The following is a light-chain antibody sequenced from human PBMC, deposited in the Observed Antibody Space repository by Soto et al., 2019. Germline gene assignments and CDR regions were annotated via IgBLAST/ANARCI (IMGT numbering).Light chain of an antibody. CDR1: QSVSSNY. CDR3: QQYGSSPRIT. V-gene: IGKV3-20*01. Sequence: IVLTQSPGTLSLSPGERGALSCRASQSVSSNYVAWYQQKPGQAPRLLISGASNRATGTPDRFRGSGSGTDFTLTITRLEPEDFAVYYCQQYGSSPRITFGQGTRLEIK. CDR2: GAS. J-gene: IGKJ5*01.